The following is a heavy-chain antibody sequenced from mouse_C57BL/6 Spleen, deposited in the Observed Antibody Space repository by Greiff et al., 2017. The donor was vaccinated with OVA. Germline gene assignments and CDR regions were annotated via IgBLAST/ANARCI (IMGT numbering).Heavy chain of an antibody. V-gene: IGHV5-4*01. CDR1: GFTFSSYA. Sequence: EVQLVESGGGLVKPGGSLKLSCAASGFTFSSYAMSWVRQTPEKRLEWVATISDGGSYTYYPDNVKGRFTISRDNAKNNLYLQMSHLKSEDTAMYYCARDNPHLFDYWGQGTTLTVSS. CDR3: ARDNPHLFDY. CDR2: ISDGGSYT. J-gene: IGHJ2*01.